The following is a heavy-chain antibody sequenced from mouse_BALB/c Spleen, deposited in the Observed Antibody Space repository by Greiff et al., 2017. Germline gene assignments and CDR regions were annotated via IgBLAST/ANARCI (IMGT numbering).Heavy chain of an antibody. V-gene: IGHV2-9*02. CDR3: ARDSSGPLYAMDY. CDR1: GFSLTSYG. CDR2: IWAGGST. J-gene: IGHJ4*01. Sequence: VKLMESGPGLVAPSQSLSITCTVSGFSLTSYGVHWVRQPPGKGLEWLGVIWAGGSTNYNSALMSRLSISKDNSKSQVFLKMNSLQTDDTAMYYCARDSSGPLYAMDYWGQGTSVTVSS. D-gene: IGHD3-1*01.